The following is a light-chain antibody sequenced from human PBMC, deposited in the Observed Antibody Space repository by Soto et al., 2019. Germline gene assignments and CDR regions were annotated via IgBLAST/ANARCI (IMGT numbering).Light chain of an antibody. CDR3: QQYGSSLLT. CDR1: QSVSSSY. V-gene: IGKV3-20*01. J-gene: IGKJ4*01. CDR2: GAS. Sequence: EIVLTQSPGTLSLSPGERATLSCRASQSVSSSYLAWYQQKLGEAPRLLIYGASSRATGIPDRFSGSGSGTDFTLTISRLEPEDFAVYYCQQYGSSLLTFGGGTKVEIK.